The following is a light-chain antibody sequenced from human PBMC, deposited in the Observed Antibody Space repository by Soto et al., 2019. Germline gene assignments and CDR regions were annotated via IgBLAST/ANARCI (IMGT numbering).Light chain of an antibody. V-gene: IGLV1-40*01. J-gene: IGLJ2*01. CDR2: GNS. CDR1: SSNIGAGYD. Sequence: QSVLTQPPSVSGAPGQRVTISCTGSSSNIGAGYDVHWYQQLPGTAPKLLIYGNSNRPSGVPDRFSGSKSGTSASPAITGLQAEDEADYYCQSYDSSLSGNVVFGGGTKLTVL. CDR3: QSYDSSLSGNVV.